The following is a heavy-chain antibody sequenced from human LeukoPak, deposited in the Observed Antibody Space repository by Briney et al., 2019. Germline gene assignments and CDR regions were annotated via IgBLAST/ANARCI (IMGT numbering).Heavy chain of an antibody. CDR1: GYTFTDYY. CDR2: ISAYNGNT. J-gene: IGHJ3*02. V-gene: IGHV1-18*04. CDR3: ARDRPFRHYYDSSGYDRVAFDI. D-gene: IGHD3-22*01. Sequence: ASVKVSCTASGYTFTDYYMHWVRQAPGQGLEWMGWISAYNGNTNYAQTLQGRVTMTTDTPTSTAYMELRSLRSDDTAVYYCARDRPFRHYYDSSGYDRVAFDIWGQGTMVTVSS.